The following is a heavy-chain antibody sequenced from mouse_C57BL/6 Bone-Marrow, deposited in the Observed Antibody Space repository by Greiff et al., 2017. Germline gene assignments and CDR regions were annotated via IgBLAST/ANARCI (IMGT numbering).Heavy chain of an antibody. CDR2: ISGGGGNT. V-gene: IGHV5-9*01. J-gene: IGHJ4*01. CDR3: ARPITTVVGGAMDY. Sequence: EVMLVESGGGLVKPGGSLKLSCAASGFTFSSYTMSWVRQTPEKRLEWVATISGGGGNTYYPDSVKGRFTISRDNAKNTLYLQMSSLRSEDTALYYCARPITTVVGGAMDYWGQGTSVTVSS. CDR1: GFTFSSYT. D-gene: IGHD1-1*01.